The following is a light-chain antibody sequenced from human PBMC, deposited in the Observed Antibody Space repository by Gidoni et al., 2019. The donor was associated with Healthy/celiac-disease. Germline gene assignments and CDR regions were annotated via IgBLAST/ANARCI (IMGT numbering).Light chain of an antibody. J-gene: IGKJ1*01. CDR3: QQLNSYPWT. CDR2: AAS. CDR1: QVISSY. V-gene: IGKV1-9*01. Sequence: DIQLTQSPSFLPASVGDRVTITCRASQVISSYLAWYQQKPGKAPKLLIYAASTLQSGVPSRFSGSGSGTEFPLKIRSLQPEDFATYYCQQLNSYPWTFGQGTKVEIK.